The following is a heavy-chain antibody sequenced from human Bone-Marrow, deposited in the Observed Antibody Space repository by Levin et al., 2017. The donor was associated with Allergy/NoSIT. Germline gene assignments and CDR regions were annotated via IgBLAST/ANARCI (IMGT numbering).Heavy chain of an antibody. CDR2: IYHSGST. Sequence: ESLKISCSVSGGSISSFFWTWIRQAPGKRLEWIGYIYHSGSTKYNPSLKSRVTISLDTPKNQFSLTLRSVTAADTAVYYCARDFSGGSLFDSWGQGTPVTVSS. V-gene: IGHV4-59*01. J-gene: IGHJ4*02. CDR3: ARDFSGGSLFDS. CDR1: GGSISSFF. D-gene: IGHD2-15*01.